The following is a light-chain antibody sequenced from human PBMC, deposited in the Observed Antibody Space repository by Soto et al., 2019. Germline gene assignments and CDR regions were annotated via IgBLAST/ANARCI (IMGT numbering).Light chain of an antibody. CDR2: SAS. CDR3: QHYNSYSEA. CDR1: QGISRS. Sequence: DIQMTHSPSSVSASVGDRATITRQASQGISRSLAWYQQKPGKAPKLLIYSASSLQSGVPSRFSGSGFGTDFTLTISSLQPEDFATYYCQHYNSYSEAFGPGTKVDIK. J-gene: IGKJ3*01. V-gene: IGKV1D-12*01.